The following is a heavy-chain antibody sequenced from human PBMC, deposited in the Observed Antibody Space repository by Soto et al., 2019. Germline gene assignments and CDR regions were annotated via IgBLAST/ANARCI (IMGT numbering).Heavy chain of an antibody. V-gene: IGHV1-69*01. Sequence: QVQLVQSGAEVKKPGSSVKVSCKASGGTFSSYAISWVRQAPGQGLEWMGGIIPIFSTANYAQKFQGRVTITADESTSTAYMELSSLRSEDTAVYYCARVAVRDGYNPYYFDYWGQGTLVTVSS. D-gene: IGHD5-12*01. CDR1: GGTFSSYA. CDR3: ARVAVRDGYNPYYFDY. CDR2: IIPIFSTA. J-gene: IGHJ4*02.